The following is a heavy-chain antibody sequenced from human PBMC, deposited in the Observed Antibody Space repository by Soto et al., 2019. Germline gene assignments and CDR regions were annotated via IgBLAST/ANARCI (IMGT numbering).Heavy chain of an antibody. V-gene: IGHV1-18*01. CDR1: GYTFTSYG. Sequence: ASVKVSRKASGYTFTSYGTSGVRQPPGQGLEWMGWISAYNGNTNYAQKLQGRVTMTADASTSTAYMELRSLRYDDTAVYYCARDGDDFWSGYYLGYDPWGQGTLVTVSS. CDR3: ARDGDDFWSGYYLGYDP. CDR2: ISAYNGNT. J-gene: IGHJ5*02. D-gene: IGHD3-3*01.